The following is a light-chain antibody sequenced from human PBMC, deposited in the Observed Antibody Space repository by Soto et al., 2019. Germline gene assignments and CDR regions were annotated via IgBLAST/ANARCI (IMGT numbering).Light chain of an antibody. CDR1: QGSNNN. V-gene: IGKV3-15*01. Sequence: TPAPAPPAGFPGGRATLPCRASQGSNNNLTWYQQKLGKAPRVLIYGASNMDTGIPARFTGSGSGTDFILTISSLQSEDSAAYYCQEYNTSPWTFGQGTKVDIK. CDR3: QEYNTSPWT. CDR2: GAS. J-gene: IGKJ1*01.